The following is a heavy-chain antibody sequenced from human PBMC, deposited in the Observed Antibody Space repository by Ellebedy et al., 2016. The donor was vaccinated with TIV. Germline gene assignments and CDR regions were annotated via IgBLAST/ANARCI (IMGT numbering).Heavy chain of an antibody. CDR2: AYGGGRP. CDR1: GFNVSFNY. Sequence: PGGSLRLSCVVSGFNVSFNYMSWVRQAPGKGLEWVSSAYGGGRPYHADSVKGRFTISRNNSKKTLFLQMNSLRLEDTAVYYCARESMVRGEGWYFGMDVWGQGTTVTVSS. V-gene: IGHV3-53*04. J-gene: IGHJ6*02. CDR3: ARESMVRGEGWYFGMDV. D-gene: IGHD3-10*01.